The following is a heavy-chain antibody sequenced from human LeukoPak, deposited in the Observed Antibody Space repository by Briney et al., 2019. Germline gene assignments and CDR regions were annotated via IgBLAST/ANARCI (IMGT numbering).Heavy chain of an antibody. Sequence: PGGSLRLSCLASGFTFSNTWMSWVRQAPGKGLEWVGRIKSKTDGGTTDYAAPVKGRFTISRDDSKNTLYLQMNSLKTEDTAAYYCTTRAAAVWFGELLDDAFDIWGQGTMVTVSS. CDR3: TTRAAAVWFGELLDDAFDI. V-gene: IGHV3-15*01. J-gene: IGHJ3*02. D-gene: IGHD3-10*01. CDR1: GFTFSNTW. CDR2: IKSKTDGGTT.